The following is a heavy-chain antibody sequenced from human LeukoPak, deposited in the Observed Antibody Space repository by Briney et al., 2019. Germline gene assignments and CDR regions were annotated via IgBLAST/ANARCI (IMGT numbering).Heavy chain of an antibody. Sequence: ASVKVSCKASGYTLTGYYMHWARQAPGQGLEWMGWINPNSGGTNYAQKFQGRVTMTRDTSISTAYMELSRLRSDDTAVYYCARELPYSSGWFSYWGQGTLVTVSS. J-gene: IGHJ4*02. CDR1: GYTLTGYY. CDR2: INPNSGGT. D-gene: IGHD6-19*01. CDR3: ARELPYSSGWFSY. V-gene: IGHV1-2*02.